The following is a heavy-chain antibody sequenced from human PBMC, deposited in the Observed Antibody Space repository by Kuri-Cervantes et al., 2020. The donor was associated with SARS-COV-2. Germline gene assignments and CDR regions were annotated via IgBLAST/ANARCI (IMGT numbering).Heavy chain of an antibody. CDR1: GFTFSSYG. D-gene: IGHD3-22*01. V-gene: IGHV3-30*02. CDR3: ATPREYYDSSGSFDC. J-gene: IGHJ4*02. Sequence: GESLKISCAASGFTFSSYGMHWVRQAPGKGLEWVAFIRYDGSNKYYADSVKGRFTISRDNAKSSLYLQMNSLRAEDTAVYYCATPREYYDSSGSFDCWGQGTLVTVSS. CDR2: IRYDGSNK.